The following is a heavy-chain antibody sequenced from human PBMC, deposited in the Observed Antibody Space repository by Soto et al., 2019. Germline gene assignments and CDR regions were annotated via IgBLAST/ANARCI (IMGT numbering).Heavy chain of an antibody. Sequence: PSETLSLTCTVSGGSISSYYWSWIRQPPGKGLEWIGYIYYSGSTNYNPSLKSRVTISVDTSKNQFSLKLSSVTAADTAVYYCARVKVLRYFDRSYYGMDVWGQGTTVTVSS. D-gene: IGHD3-9*01. CDR3: ARVKVLRYFDRSYYGMDV. V-gene: IGHV4-59*01. CDR2: IYYSGST. J-gene: IGHJ6*02. CDR1: GGSISSYY.